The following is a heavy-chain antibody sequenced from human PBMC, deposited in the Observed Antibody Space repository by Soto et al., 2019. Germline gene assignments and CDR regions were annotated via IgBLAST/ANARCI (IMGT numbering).Heavy chain of an antibody. D-gene: IGHD6-13*01. V-gene: IGHV3-33*01. CDR2: IWYDGSNK. CDR3: ARGRAAAGYNWFDP. Sequence: QVQLVESGGGVVQPGRSLRLSCAASGFTFSSYGMHWVRQAPGKGLEWVAGIWYDGSNKYYADSVKGRFTISRDNSKNTLYLQMNSLRAEDTAVYYCARGRAAAGYNWFDPWGQGTLVTVSS. CDR1: GFTFSSYG. J-gene: IGHJ5*02.